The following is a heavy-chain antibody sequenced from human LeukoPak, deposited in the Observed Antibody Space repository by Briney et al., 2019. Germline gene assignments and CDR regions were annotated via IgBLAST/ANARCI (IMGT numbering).Heavy chain of an antibody. J-gene: IGHJ4*02. CDR3: AKDGTRGIRFGKIPHYFDY. CDR1: GFTFSSYG. V-gene: IGHV3-30*02. Sequence: GSLGLSCAASGFTFSSYGMHWVRQAPGKGLEWVAFIRYDGSNKYFADSVKGRFTISRDSSKNTLYLKMNSLRVDDTAVYYCAKDGTRGIRFGKIPHYFDYWGQGTLVTVSS. CDR2: IRYDGSNK. D-gene: IGHD3-10*01.